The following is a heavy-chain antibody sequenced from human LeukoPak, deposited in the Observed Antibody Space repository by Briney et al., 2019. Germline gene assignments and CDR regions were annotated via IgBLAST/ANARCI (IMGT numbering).Heavy chain of an antibody. CDR3: ARGRVELGFDY. CDR1: GGSISSSSYY. V-gene: IGHV4-39*01. CDR2: IYYSGST. J-gene: IGHJ4*02. D-gene: IGHD1-26*01. Sequence: PSETLSLTCTVSGGSISSSSYYWGWIRQPPGKGLEWIGSIYYSGSTYYNPSLKSRVTISVDTSKNQFSLKLSSVTAADTAVCYCARGRVELGFDYWGQGTLVTVSS.